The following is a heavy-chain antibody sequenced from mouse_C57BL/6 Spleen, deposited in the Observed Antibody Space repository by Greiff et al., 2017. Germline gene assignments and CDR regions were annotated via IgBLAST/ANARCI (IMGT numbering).Heavy chain of an antibody. Sequence: QVQLQQPEAELVMPGASVKLSCKASGYTFTSYWMHWVKQRPGQGLEWIGEIDPSDSYTNYNQKFKGKSTLTVDKSSSTAYMQLSSLTSEDSAVYYCARDEEGYYFDYWGKGTTLTVSS. CDR2: IDPSDSYT. V-gene: IGHV1-69*01. CDR1: GYTFTSYW. J-gene: IGHJ2*01. CDR3: ARDEEGYYFDY.